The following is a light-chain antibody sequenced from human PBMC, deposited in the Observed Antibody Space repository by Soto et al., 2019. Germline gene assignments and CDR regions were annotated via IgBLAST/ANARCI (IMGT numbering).Light chain of an antibody. CDR1: QSVSSTF. V-gene: IGKV3-20*01. CDR3: QQYGSRAYT. J-gene: IGKJ2*01. Sequence: EIVLTQSPGTLSLSPGERATLSCRASQSVSSTFLAWYQQKPGQAPRLLIYGASSRATGIPDRFSGCGSGTDFTLTISRLEPEDFAVYYCQQYGSRAYTFGQGTKVDIK. CDR2: GAS.